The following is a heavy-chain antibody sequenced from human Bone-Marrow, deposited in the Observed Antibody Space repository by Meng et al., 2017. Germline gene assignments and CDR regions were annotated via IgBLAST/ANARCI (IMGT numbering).Heavy chain of an antibody. J-gene: IGHJ4*02. CDR2: ISWNSGSI. Sequence: SLKISCAASGFTFDDYAMHWVRQAPGKGLEWVSGISWNSGSIGYADSVKGRFTISRGNAKNSLYLQMNSLRAEDTALYYCASGSGVFDYWGQGTLVTVSS. CDR3: ASGSGVFDY. V-gene: IGHV3-9*01. D-gene: IGHD1-26*01. CDR1: GFTFDDYA.